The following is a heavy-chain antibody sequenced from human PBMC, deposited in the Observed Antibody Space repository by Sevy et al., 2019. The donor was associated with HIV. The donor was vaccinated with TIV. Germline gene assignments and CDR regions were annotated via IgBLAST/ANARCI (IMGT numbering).Heavy chain of an antibody. V-gene: IGHV1-24*01. J-gene: IGHJ4*02. CDR3: ATTKDYYDSSGYPFDY. D-gene: IGHD3-22*01. CDR1: GYTLTEFS. CDR2: FDPEDGET. Sequence: ASVKVSCKVSGYTLTEFSIHWVRQAPGKGLEWMGTFDPEDGETIYAQKFQGRVTMTVDTSTDTASMELSSLRSEDTAVYYCATTKDYYDSSGYPFDYWGQGTLVTVSS.